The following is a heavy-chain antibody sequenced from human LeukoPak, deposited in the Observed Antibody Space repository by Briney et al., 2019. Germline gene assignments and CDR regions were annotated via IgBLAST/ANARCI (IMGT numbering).Heavy chain of an antibody. CDR3: ARGYYDSSGYGPVFDY. D-gene: IGHD3-22*01. V-gene: IGHV4-4*07. CDR2: IYTSGST. Sequence: PSETLSLTCTVSGGSISSYYWSWIRQPAGKGLEWIGRIYTSGSTNYNSSLKSRVTMSVDTSKNQFSLKLSSVTAADTAVYYCARGYYDSSGYGPVFDYWGQGTLVTVSS. J-gene: IGHJ4*02. CDR1: GGSISSYY.